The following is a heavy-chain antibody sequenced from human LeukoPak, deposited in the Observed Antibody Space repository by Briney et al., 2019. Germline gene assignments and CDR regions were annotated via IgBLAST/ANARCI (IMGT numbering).Heavy chain of an antibody. J-gene: IGHJ6*03. CDR2: IYYSGNT. CDR3: ARDWGVGGRPGYMDV. CDR1: GFTFSDYY. V-gene: IGHV4-59*01. Sequence: LRLSCAASGFTFSDYYMSWIRQPPGKGLEWIGYIYYSGNTNYNPSLKSRVTILVDTSKNQVSLKLSSVTAADTAVYFCARDWGVGGRPGYMDVWGKGTTVTVSS. D-gene: IGHD6-6*01.